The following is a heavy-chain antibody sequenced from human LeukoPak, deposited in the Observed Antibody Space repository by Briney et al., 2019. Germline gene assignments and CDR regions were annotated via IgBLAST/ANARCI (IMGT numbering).Heavy chain of an antibody. J-gene: IGHJ4*02. CDR2: ISGSGGST. Sequence: GGSLRLSCAASGLTFSSYAMSWVRQAPGKGLEWVSAISGSGGSTYYADSVKGRFTISRDNSKNTLYLQMNSLRAEDTAVYYCAKGSSGWYGAAFENYWGQGTLVTVSS. D-gene: IGHD6-19*01. V-gene: IGHV3-23*01. CDR3: AKGSSGWYGAAFENY. CDR1: GLTFSSYA.